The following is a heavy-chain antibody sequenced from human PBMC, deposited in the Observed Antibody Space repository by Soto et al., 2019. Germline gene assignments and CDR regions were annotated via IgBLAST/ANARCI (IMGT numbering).Heavy chain of an antibody. CDR3: ARVVIRDCSSTSCHYYYYYGMDV. CDR2: ISAYNGNT. CDR1: GYRITSSS. J-gene: IGHJ6*02. D-gene: IGHD2-2*01. Sequence: SAKLSWEASGYRITSSSRSWVHQAPEQELEWMGWISAYNGNTNYAQKLQGRVTMATDTSTSTAYMELRSLRSDDTAVYYCARVVIRDCSSTSCHYYYYYGMDVWGQGTTVTVSS. V-gene: IGHV1-18*01.